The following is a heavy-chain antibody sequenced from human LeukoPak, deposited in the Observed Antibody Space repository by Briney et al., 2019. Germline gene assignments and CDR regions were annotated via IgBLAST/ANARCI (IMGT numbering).Heavy chain of an antibody. J-gene: IGHJ3*02. CDR2: ISYDGSNK. Sequence: GGSLRLSCAASGFTFSSFGMHWVRQAPGKGLEWVAVISYDGSNKYYADSVKGRFTISRDNSKNTLYLQMNSLRAEDTAVYYCAKTSGYSGYDYLDAFDIWGQGTMVTVSS. CDR1: GFTFSSFG. D-gene: IGHD5-12*01. CDR3: AKTSGYSGYDYLDAFDI. V-gene: IGHV3-30*18.